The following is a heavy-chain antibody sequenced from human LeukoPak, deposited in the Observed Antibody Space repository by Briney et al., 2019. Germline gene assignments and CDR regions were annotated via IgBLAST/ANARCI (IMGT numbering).Heavy chain of an antibody. CDR3: VKGAWRTFFDN. Sequence: GGSLRISCTASGLIFRNFVMTWVRQAPGKGLEWVASIGGSDGTTDYAGSVKDRFTISRDNSRNTLYLQMNFLRVEDMAIYYCVKGAWRTFFDNWGQGVLVTVAS. V-gene: IGHV3-23*01. CDR1: GLIFRNFV. J-gene: IGHJ4*02. D-gene: IGHD1-1*01. CDR2: IGGSDGTT.